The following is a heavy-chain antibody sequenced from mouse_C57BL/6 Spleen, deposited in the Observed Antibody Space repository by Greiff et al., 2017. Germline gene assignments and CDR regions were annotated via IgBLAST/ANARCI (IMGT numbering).Heavy chain of an antibody. V-gene: IGHV1-80*01. J-gene: IGHJ3*01. D-gene: IGHD2-4*01. CDR2: IYPGDGDT. CDR1: GYAFSSYW. Sequence: QVQLQQSGAELVKPGASVKISCKASGYAFSSYWMNWVKQRPGKGLEWIGQIYPGDGDTNYNGKFKGKATLTADKSSSTAYMQLRSLTSEDSAVYFCASPHDYDWFAYWGQGTLVTVSA. CDR3: ASPHDYDWFAY.